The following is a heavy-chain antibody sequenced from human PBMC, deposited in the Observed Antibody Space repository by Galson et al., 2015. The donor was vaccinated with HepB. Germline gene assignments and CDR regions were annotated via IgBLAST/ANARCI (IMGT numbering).Heavy chain of an antibody. V-gene: IGHV3-30-3*01. J-gene: IGHJ4*02. D-gene: IGHD1-26*01. CDR1: GFTFSSYN. CDR2: ISPDGNTI. Sequence: SLRLSCAASGFTFSSYNMHWVRQAPVKGLEWVAIISPDGNTIYYADSVRGRFTISRDNSKGTLFLQVDSLRPEDTAVYYCARDFKWNYDYWGQGTLVTVSS. CDR3: ARDFKWNYDY.